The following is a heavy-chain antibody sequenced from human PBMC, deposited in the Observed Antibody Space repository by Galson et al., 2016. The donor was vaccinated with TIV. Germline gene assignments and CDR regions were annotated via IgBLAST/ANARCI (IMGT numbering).Heavy chain of an antibody. CDR1: GFTFDDYD. V-gene: IGHV3-20*01. CDR2: INWNGGST. J-gene: IGHJ4*02. CDR3: ARLRACGGDCYYFDY. D-gene: IGHD2-21*02. Sequence: SLRLSCAASGFTFDDYDFSWVRQAPGKGLEWVSGINWNGGSTGYADSVKGRFTISRDNAKNSLYLQMNSLRAEDTALYHCARLRACGGDCYYFDYWGQGTLVTVSS.